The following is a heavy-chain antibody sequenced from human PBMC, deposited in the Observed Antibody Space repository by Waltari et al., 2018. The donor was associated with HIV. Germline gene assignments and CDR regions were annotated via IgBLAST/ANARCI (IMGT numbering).Heavy chain of an antibody. CDR2: IYYSGST. CDR1: GGSISSYY. J-gene: IGHJ4*02. V-gene: IGHV4-59*12. CDR3: ARDSGYSGYDLGGWDY. Sequence: QVQLQESGPGLVKPSETLSLTCTVSGGSISSYYWSWLRQPPGKGLEWIGYIYYSGSTNYNPSLKSRVTISVDTSKNQFSLKLSAVTAADTAVYYCARDSGYSGYDLGGWDYWGQGTLVTVSS. D-gene: IGHD5-12*01.